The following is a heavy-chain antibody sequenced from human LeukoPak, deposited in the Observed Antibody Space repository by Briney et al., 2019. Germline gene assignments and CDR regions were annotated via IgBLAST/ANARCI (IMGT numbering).Heavy chain of an antibody. CDR1: GDSVSSNSAA. Sequence: SQTLSLTCAISGDSVSSNSAAWNWIRQSPSRGLELLGSTYYRSKWYNDYAVSVKSRITINPDTSKNQFSLQLNSVTPEDTAVYYCARGYYDSSGYYYSYNWFDPWGQGTLVTVSS. J-gene: IGHJ5*02. CDR3: ARGYYDSSGYYYSYNWFDP. V-gene: IGHV6-1*01. D-gene: IGHD3-22*01. CDR2: TYYRSKWYN.